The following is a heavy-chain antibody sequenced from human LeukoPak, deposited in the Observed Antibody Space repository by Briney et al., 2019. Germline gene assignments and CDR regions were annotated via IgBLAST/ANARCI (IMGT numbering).Heavy chain of an antibody. Sequence: ASVKVSCKASGYTFTSYYMHWVRQAPGQGLEWMGIINPSGGSTSYAQKFQGRVTMTRDTSTSTVYMELSSLRSEDTAVYYCARDIGDCSGDSCYSPLDPWGQGTLVTVSS. V-gene: IGHV1-46*01. D-gene: IGHD2-15*01. CDR2: INPSGGST. CDR1: GYTFTSYY. CDR3: ARDIGDCSGDSCYSPLDP. J-gene: IGHJ5*02.